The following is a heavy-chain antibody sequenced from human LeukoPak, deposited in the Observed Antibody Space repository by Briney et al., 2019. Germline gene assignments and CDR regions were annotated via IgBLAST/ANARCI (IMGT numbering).Heavy chain of an antibody. CDR1: GFTFSSYA. Sequence: GGSLRLSCAASGFTFSSYAMSWVRQAPGKGLEWVSAISGSGGSTYYADSVKGRFTISRDNSKNTLYLQMNSLRAEDTAVYYCARDNGGSSGWSAGVYFDYWGQGTLVTVSS. CDR3: ARDNGGSSGWSAGVYFDY. D-gene: IGHD6-19*01. CDR2: ISGSGGST. V-gene: IGHV3-23*01. J-gene: IGHJ4*02.